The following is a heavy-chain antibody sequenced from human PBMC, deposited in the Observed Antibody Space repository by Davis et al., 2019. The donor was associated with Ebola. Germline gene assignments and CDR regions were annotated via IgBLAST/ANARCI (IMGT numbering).Heavy chain of an antibody. V-gene: IGHV1-69*13. Sequence: SVKVSCKASGGTFSSYAISWVRQAPGQGLEWMGGIIPIFGTANYAQKFQGRVTITADESTSTAYMELSSLRSEDTAVYYCAREEGSVVPATILGYYYYYMDVWGKGTTVTVSS. J-gene: IGHJ6*03. CDR3: AREEGSVVPATILGYYYYYMDV. D-gene: IGHD2-2*02. CDR2: IIPIFGTA. CDR1: GGTFSSYA.